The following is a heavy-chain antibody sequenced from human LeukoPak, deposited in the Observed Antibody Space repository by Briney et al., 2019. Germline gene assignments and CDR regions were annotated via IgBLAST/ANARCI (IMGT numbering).Heavy chain of an antibody. CDR1: GFTFSSYA. CDR2: ISGSGGST. Sequence: GGSLRLSCAASGFTFSSYAMGWVRQAPGKGLEWVSTISGSGGSTYSADSVKGRFTISRDNSKNTLYLQMNSLRAEDTAVYYCAKAQHSSVWGYFDYWGQGTLVTVSS. CDR3: AKAQHSSVWGYFDY. D-gene: IGHD6-25*01. J-gene: IGHJ4*02. V-gene: IGHV3-23*01.